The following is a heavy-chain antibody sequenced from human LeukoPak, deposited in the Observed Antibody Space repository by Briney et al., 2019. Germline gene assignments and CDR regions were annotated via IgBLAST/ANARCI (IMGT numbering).Heavy chain of an antibody. D-gene: IGHD5-24*01. V-gene: IGHV1-46*01. CDR3: ASEQST. Sequence: ASVKVSCKASGYSFTSHYMHWVRQAPGQGLEWMGLINPSGSSTLYAQKFQGRVTMTRDMSTTTDYMELSSLRSEDTAVYYCASEQSTWGQGTLVTVSS. CDR1: GYSFTSHY. J-gene: IGHJ5*02. CDR2: INPSGSST.